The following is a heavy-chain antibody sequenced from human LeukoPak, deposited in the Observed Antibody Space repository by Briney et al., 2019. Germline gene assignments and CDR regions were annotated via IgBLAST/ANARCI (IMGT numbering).Heavy chain of an antibody. CDR3: ARSAYSYGRFDY. Sequence: SETLSLTCAVYGGSFSGYYWSWIRQPPGKGLEWIGEINHSGSTNYNPSLKSRVTISVDTSKNQFSLKLSSVTAADTAVYYCARSAYSYGRFDYWGQGTRVTVSS. D-gene: IGHD5-18*01. J-gene: IGHJ4*02. CDR1: GGSFSGYY. CDR2: INHSGST. V-gene: IGHV4-34*01.